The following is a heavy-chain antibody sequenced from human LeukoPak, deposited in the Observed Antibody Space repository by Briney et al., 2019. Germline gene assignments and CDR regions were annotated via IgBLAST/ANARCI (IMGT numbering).Heavy chain of an antibody. CDR1: GGSFSGYY. J-gene: IGHJ4*02. D-gene: IGHD3-22*01. CDR2: INHSGST. Sequence: KPSETLSLTCAVYGGSFSGYYWSWIRQPPGKGLEWIGEINHSGSTNYNPSLKSRVTISVDTSKNQFSLKLSSVTAADTAVYYCARGKYYYDSSGYLSYWGQGTLVTVSP. CDR3: ARGKYYYDSSGYLSY. V-gene: IGHV4-34*01.